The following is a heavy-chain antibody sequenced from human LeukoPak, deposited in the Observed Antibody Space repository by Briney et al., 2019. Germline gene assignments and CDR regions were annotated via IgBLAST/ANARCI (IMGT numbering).Heavy chain of an antibody. CDR3: VKSDNIVGATYFDY. V-gene: IGHV3-64D*09. CDR1: GFTFGSHW. CDR2: ISSNGGST. D-gene: IGHD1-26*01. J-gene: IGHJ4*02. Sequence: GGSLRLSCDASGFTFGSHWMHWVRQAPGKGLEYVSSISSNGGSTYYADSVKGRFTISRDNSKNTLYLHMSSLRAEDTAVYYCVKSDNIVGATYFDYWGQGTLVTVSS.